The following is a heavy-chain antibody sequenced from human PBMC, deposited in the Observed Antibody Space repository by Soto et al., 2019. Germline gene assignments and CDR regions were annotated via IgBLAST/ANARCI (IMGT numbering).Heavy chain of an antibody. J-gene: IGHJ5*02. Sequence: GASVKVSCKASGYTFTSYGISWVRQAPGQGLEWMGWISAYNGNTNYAQKLQGRVTMTTDTSTSTAYMELRSLRSDDTAVYYCASTPYIVVGDWFDPWGQGTLVTVSS. V-gene: IGHV1-18*01. D-gene: IGHD2-21*01. CDR2: ISAYNGNT. CDR3: ASTPYIVVGDWFDP. CDR1: GYTFTSYG.